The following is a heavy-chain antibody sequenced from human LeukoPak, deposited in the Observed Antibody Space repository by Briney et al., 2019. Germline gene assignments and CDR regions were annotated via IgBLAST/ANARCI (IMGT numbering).Heavy chain of an antibody. Sequence: PGGSLRLSCGVPGFTFSDYWVTWVRQTPGKGLEFVANINQDGSVKNYVDSVKGRFTISRDNAKNSLFLQMSSLRVDDTAIYYCARDPGFSSFDYWGQGTLVTVSS. D-gene: IGHD6-13*01. CDR2: INQDGSVK. CDR3: ARDPGFSSFDY. V-gene: IGHV3-7*01. J-gene: IGHJ4*02. CDR1: GFTFSDYW.